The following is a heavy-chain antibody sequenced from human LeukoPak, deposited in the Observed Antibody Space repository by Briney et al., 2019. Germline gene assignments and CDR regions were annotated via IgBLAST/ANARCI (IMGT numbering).Heavy chain of an antibody. Sequence: SETLSLTCTVSGGSISSGSYYWSWIRQPAGKGLEWIGRIYTSGGTNYNPSLKSRVTISVDTSKNQFSLKLSSVPAADTAVYYCARDLGRTGAFDIWGQGTMVTVSS. V-gene: IGHV4-61*02. CDR3: ARDLGRTGAFDI. J-gene: IGHJ3*02. CDR2: IYTSGGT. CDR1: GGSISSGSYY. D-gene: IGHD1-14*01.